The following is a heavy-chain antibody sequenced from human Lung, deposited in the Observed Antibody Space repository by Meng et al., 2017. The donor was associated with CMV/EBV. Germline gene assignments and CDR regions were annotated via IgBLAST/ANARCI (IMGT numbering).Heavy chain of an antibody. D-gene: IGHD1-26*01. J-gene: IGHJ6*02. CDR3: ARAPIVGATRAWFYYGMDV. CDR1: GYSISSGYY. Sequence: SETLSLXCTVSGYSISSGYYWGWIRQPPGKGLEWIGSIYHGGSTNYNPSLKSRVTISVDTSKNQFSLKLSSVTAADTAVYYCARAPIVGATRAWFYYGMDVWGQGXTVTVSS. CDR2: IYHGGST. V-gene: IGHV4-38-2*02.